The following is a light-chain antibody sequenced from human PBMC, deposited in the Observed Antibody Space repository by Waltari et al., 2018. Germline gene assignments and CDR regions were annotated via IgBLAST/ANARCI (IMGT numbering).Light chain of an antibody. CDR2: ENN. CDR1: RSNIGNDY. J-gene: IGLJ2*01. CDR3: GTWDTSLSALI. V-gene: IGLV1-51*02. Sequence: QSVLTQPPSVSAAPGQKVTLSCSGRRSNIGNDYVSWYQQLPGTAPKLFIYENNKRPSGIPDRFSGSKSGTSATLGITGLQTGDEADYYCGTWDTSLSALIFGGGTKLTVL.